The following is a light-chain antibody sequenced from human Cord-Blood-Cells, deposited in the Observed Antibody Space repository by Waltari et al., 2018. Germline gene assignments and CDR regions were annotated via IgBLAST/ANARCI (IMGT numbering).Light chain of an antibody. V-gene: IGKV1-8*01. CDR1: QGISSY. J-gene: IGKJ3*01. CDR3: QQYYSYPLT. Sequence: AIRMTQSPSSFSASTGDRVTITWRASQGISSYLAWYQQKPGKAPKLLIYAASTLQSGVPSRFSGSGYGTDFTLTISCLQSEDFATYYCQQYYSYPLTFGPGTKVDIK. CDR2: AAS.